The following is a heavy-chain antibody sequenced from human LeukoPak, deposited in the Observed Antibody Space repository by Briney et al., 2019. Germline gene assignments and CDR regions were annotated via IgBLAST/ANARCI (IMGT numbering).Heavy chain of an antibody. CDR2: IYHTGTT. Sequence: SETLSLTCALSRGSIMTTHWWSWVRQPPGKGLEWIEEIYHTGTTNYNPSLKSRLTISVDQSRNQFSLRLSSVTAADTGTYYCAAWGVDYGGNFDYSDYWGQGTLVTVSS. CDR3: AAWGVDYGGNFDYSDY. J-gene: IGHJ4*02. CDR1: RGSIMTTHW. D-gene: IGHD4-23*01. V-gene: IGHV4-4*02.